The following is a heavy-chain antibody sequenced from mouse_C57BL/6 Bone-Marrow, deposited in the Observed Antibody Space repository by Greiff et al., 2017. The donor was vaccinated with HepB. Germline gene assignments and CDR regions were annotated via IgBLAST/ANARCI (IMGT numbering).Heavy chain of an antibody. V-gene: IGHV14-4*01. CDR2: IDPENGDT. CDR1: GFNIKDDY. CDR3: TPLDYYGSSYDY. Sequence: DVKLQESGAELVRPGASVKLSCTASGFNIKDDYMHWVKQRPEQGLEWIGWIDPENGDTEYASKFQGKATITADTSSNTAYLQLSSLTSEDTAVYYCTPLDYYGSSYDYWGQGTTLTVSS. J-gene: IGHJ2*01. D-gene: IGHD1-1*01.